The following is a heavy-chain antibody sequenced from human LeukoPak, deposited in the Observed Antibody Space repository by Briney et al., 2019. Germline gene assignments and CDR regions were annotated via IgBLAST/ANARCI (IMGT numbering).Heavy chain of an antibody. CDR2: IYYSGGT. CDR1: GGSISGYY. D-gene: IGHD6-13*01. Sequence: PSETLSLTCTVSGGSISGYYWSWIRQPPGKGLEWIGYIYYSGGTSYNPSLKSRVTISVDTSKNQFSLRLSSVTAADTAVYYCARHPGIAVAGTREGFDIWGQGTMVTVSS. CDR3: ARHPGIAVAGTREGFDI. J-gene: IGHJ3*02. V-gene: IGHV4-59*08.